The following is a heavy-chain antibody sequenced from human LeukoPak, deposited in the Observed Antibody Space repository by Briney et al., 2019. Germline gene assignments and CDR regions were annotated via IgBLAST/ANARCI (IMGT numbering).Heavy chain of an antibody. D-gene: IGHD6-13*01. CDR1: GGSISSYY. CDR2: IYYSGST. V-gene: IGHV4-59*01. J-gene: IGHJ6*03. Sequence: NPSETLSLTCTVSGGSISSYYWSWIRQPPGEGLEWIGYIYYSGSTNYNPSLKSRVTISVDTSKNQFSLKLSSVTAADTAVYYCARTTEAHSWRTRYYDYYMDVWGKGTTVTVSS. CDR3: ARTTEAHSWRTRYYDYYMDV.